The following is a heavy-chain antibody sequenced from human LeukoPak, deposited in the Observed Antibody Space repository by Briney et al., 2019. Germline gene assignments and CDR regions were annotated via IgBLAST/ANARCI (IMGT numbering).Heavy chain of an antibody. CDR3: ARDLTRTYITEWFDP. J-gene: IGHJ5*02. V-gene: IGHV3-33*01. D-gene: IGHD1-14*01. Sequence: GGSLRLSCAASGFTFSSYGMHWVSQAPGKGLEWVAVIWYDGSNKYYADSVKGRFTISRDNSKNTLYLQMNSLRAEDTAVYYCARDLTRTYITEWFDPWGQGTLLTVSS. CDR2: IWYDGSNK. CDR1: GFTFSSYG.